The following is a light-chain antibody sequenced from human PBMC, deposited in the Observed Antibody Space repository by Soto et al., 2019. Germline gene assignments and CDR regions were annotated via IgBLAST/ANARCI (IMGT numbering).Light chain of an antibody. J-gene: IGLJ2*01. V-gene: IGLV2-11*01. CDR1: SSDVGGYNY. Sequence: QSALTQPRSVSGSPGQSVTISCTGTSSDVGGYNYVSWYQQDPGKAPKLMIYDVSKRPSGVPDRFSGSKSGNTASLTISGLQAEDEPDYYCCSYAGSYTVFGGGTKLTVL. CDR2: DVS. CDR3: CSYAGSYTV.